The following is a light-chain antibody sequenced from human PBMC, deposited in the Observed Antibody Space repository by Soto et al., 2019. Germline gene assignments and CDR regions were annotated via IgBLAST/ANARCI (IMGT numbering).Light chain of an antibody. CDR2: KAS. CDR1: QSISSW. CDR3: QQYNSYSWT. V-gene: IGKV1-5*03. J-gene: IGKJ2*02. Sequence: DIQMTQSPSTLSASVGDRVTITCRASQSISSWLAWYQQKPGKAPKLLIYKASSLESWVPSRFSGSGSGTEFTLTISSLQPDDFATYYCQQYNSYSWTFGQGTKLEIK.